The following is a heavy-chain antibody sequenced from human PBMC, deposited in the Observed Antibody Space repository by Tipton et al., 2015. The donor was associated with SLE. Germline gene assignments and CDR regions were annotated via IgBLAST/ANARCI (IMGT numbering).Heavy chain of an antibody. D-gene: IGHD2-21*01. CDR2: ISGSGGST. CDR1: GFTFSSYA. J-gene: IGHJ3*02. Sequence: SLRLSCAASGFTFSSYAMNWVRQAPEKALEWVSTISGSGGSTSYADSVRGRFTISRDNSKNTLYLQMNSLRAEDTAIYYCAKGTIVCGGDCPSDAFDIWGQGKMVTVSS. CDR3: AKGTIVCGGDCPSDAFDI. V-gene: IGHV3-23*01.